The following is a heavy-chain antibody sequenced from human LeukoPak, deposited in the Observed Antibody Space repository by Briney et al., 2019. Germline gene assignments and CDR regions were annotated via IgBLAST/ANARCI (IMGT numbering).Heavy chain of an antibody. CDR2: ISSSSSSYSYT. Sequence: GGSLRLSCAASGFTFSSYNMHWVRQAPGKGLEWVSSISSSSSSYSYTYYADSVKGRFTISRDNAKNTLLLQMNSLRAEDTAVYYCARDYYGRGVGGYFDYWGQGTLVTVSS. J-gene: IGHJ4*02. V-gene: IGHV3-21*01. D-gene: IGHD3-10*02. CDR3: ARDYYGRGVGGYFDY. CDR1: GFTFSSYN.